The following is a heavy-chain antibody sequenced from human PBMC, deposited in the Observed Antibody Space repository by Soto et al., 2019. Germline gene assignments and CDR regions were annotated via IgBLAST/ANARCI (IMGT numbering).Heavy chain of an antibody. J-gene: IGHJ4*02. Sequence: ASVKVSCKTSGYTFSNYGISWVRQAPGQGLEWMGWISAYNGNTNYAQKLQGRVTMTTDTSTSTAYMELRSLRSDDTAAYYCARDLGNSGSYDYWRQGTLVTVPS. V-gene: IGHV1-18*01. CDR3: ARDLGNSGSYDY. CDR2: ISAYNGNT. D-gene: IGHD4-4*01. CDR1: GYTFSNYG.